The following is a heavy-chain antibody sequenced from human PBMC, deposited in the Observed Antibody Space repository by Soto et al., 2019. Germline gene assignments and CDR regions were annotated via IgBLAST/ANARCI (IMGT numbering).Heavy chain of an antibody. D-gene: IGHD5-12*01. CDR3: ARDLDVVATDQ. Sequence: QAPGQTLEWMGWINAGNGNTKYSQKFQGRVTITRDSSASTAYMELSSLRYEDTAIYYCARDLDVVATDQWGQGTLVTVSS. J-gene: IGHJ4*02. V-gene: IGHV1-3*01. CDR2: INAGNGNT.